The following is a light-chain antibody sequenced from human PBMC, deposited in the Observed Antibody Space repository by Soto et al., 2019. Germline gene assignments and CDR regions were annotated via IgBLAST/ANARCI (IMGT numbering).Light chain of an antibody. CDR2: DAS. CDR1: QGISNY. V-gene: IGKV1-5*01. J-gene: IGKJ1*01. CDR3: QQYNSYST. Sequence: DIQMTQSPSSLSASVGDRVTITCRASQGISNYLAWYQQKPGKAPKLLIYDASSLESGVPSRFSGSGSGTEFTLTISSLQPDDFATYYCQQYNSYSTFGQGTKVEIK.